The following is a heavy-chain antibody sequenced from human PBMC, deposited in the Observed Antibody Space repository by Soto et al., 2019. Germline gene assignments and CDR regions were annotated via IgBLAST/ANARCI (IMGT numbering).Heavy chain of an antibody. CDR3: ASRLHDFWSGYYSS. D-gene: IGHD3-3*01. V-gene: IGHV4-31*03. CDR1: GGSISSGGYY. J-gene: IGHJ4*02. CDR2: IYYSGST. Sequence: SETLSLTCTVSGGSISSGGYYWSWIRQHPGKGLEWIGYIYYSGSTYYNPSLKSRVTISVDTSKNQFSLKLSSVTAADTAVYYCASRLHDFWSGYYSSWGQGTLVTVSS.